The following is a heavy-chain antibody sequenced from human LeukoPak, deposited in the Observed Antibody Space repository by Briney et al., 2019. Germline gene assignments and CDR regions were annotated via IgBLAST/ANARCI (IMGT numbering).Heavy chain of an antibody. D-gene: IGHD1-14*01. V-gene: IGHV3-53*04. CDR3: ARAPDSRVGTFDP. Sequence: GGSLRLSCAASGFTVSSNYMSWVRQAPGKGLEWVSVIYSGGSTYYADSVKGRFTISRHISENTLYLQMNSLRAEDTAVYYCARAPDSRVGTFDPWGQGTLVTVSS. CDR1: GFTVSSNY. CDR2: IYSGGST. J-gene: IGHJ5*02.